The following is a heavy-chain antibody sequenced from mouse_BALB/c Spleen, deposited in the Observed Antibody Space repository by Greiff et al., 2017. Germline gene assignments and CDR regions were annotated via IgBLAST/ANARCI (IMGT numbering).Heavy chain of an antibody. Sequence: EVKLVESGGGLVQPGGSLRLSCATSGFTFTDYYMSWVRQPPGKALEWLGFIRNKANGYTTESSASVKGRFTISRDNSQSILYLQMNALRAEDTAIYYCARDAAMDYWGQGTSVTVSA. CDR3: ARDAAMDY. CDR2: IRNKANGYTT. CDR1: GFTFTDYY. V-gene: IGHV7-3*02. J-gene: IGHJ4*01.